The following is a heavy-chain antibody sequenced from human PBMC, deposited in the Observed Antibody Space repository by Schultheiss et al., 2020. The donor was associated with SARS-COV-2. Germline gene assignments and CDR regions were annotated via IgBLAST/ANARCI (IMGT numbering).Heavy chain of an antibody. CDR1: GGSISSGGYY. CDR2: IYYSGST. V-gene: IGHV4-61*08. CDR3: ARVPVAYYDFWSGITYGMDV. J-gene: IGHJ6*02. Sequence: SQTLSLTCSVSGGSISSGGYYWSWIRQPPGKGLEWIGYIYYSGSTNYNPSLKSRVTISVDTSKNQFSLKLSSVTAADTAVYYCARVPVAYYDFWSGITYGMDVWGQGTTVTVSS. D-gene: IGHD3-3*01.